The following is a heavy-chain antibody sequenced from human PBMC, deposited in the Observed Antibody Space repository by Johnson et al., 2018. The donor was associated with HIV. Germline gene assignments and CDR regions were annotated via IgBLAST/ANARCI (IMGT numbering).Heavy chain of an antibody. J-gene: IGHJ3*02. V-gene: IGHV3-11*04. CDR2: ISSSGTTK. Sequence: QVQLVESGGGLVKPGGSLRLSCAASGFTFSDYYMSWIRQTPGKGLEWISYISSSGTTKYYADSVKGRFTISRDNAKNSLYLEMNSLRAEDTALYYCARSIATAVDIWGQGTMVTVSS. D-gene: IGHD6-6*01. CDR3: ARSIATAVDI. CDR1: GFTFSDYY.